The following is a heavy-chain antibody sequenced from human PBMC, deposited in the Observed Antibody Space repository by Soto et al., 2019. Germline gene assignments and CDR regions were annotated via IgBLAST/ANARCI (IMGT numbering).Heavy chain of an antibody. CDR2: IYYTGGSP. J-gene: IGHJ6*02. V-gene: IGHV4-59*08. Sequence: SETLSLTCTVSGGFIRTYYWSWIRQPPGKGLEWIGYIYYTGGSPNYNPSLKSRVSISVDRSKNQFSLKLTSVTAADTAVYYCAKGRSYYYYYGVDVWGQGTTVTVSS. CDR3: AKGRSYYYYYGVDV. CDR1: GGFIRTYY.